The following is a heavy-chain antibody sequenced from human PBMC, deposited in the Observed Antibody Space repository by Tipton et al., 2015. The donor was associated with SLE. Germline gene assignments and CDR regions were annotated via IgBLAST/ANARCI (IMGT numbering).Heavy chain of an antibody. CDR2: IYYSGTT. Sequence: TLSLTCTVSGCSITNYYWSWIRQPPGKGPECIGYIYYSGTTNYNPSLKSRVTISTDTSKNQFFLNLSTVTAADTAVFYCARGPTLYYFDYWGE. V-gene: IGHV4-59*01. CDR1: GCSITNYY. J-gene: IGHJ4*02. CDR3: ARGPTLYYFDY.